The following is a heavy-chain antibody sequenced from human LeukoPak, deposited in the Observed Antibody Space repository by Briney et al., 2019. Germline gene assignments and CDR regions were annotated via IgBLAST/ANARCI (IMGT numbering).Heavy chain of an antibody. CDR2: VRNDGSNE. V-gene: IGHV3-30*02. CDR1: GFTFSNYG. D-gene: IGHD6-13*01. CDR3: AKELGLYSSSWSQWGAFDI. Sequence: GGSLRLSCAASGFTFSNYGMHWVRQAPGKGLEWVAFVRNDGSNEYYGESVKGRFTISRDNSKNTLYLQMNSLRAEDTAVYYCAKELGLYSSSWSQWGAFDIWGQGTMVTVSS. J-gene: IGHJ3*02.